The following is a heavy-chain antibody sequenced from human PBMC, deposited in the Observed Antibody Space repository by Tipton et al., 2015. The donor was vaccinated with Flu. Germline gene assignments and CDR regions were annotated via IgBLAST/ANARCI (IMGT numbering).Heavy chain of an antibody. D-gene: IGHD3-10*01. CDR1: GYTFTSYY. CDR3: ARDGLGFGELLG. Sequence: QLVQSGPEVKKPGASVKVSCKASGYTFTSYYMHWVRQAPGQGLEWMGIINPSGGSTSYAQKFQGRVTMTRDTSTSTVYMELSSLRSEDTDVYYCARDGLGFGELLGWGQGTLVTVSS. J-gene: IGHJ4*02. V-gene: IGHV1-46*01. CDR2: INPSGGST.